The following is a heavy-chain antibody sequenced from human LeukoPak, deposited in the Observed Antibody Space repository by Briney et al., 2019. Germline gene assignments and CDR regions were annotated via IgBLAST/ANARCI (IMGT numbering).Heavy chain of an antibody. V-gene: IGHV4-34*01. CDR1: GGSFSGYY. Sequence: SETLSLTCAVYGGSFSGYYWSWIRQPPGKGLEWIGEINHSGSTNYNPSLKSRVTISVDTSKNQFSLKLSSVTAADTAVYYCARVDYDYGWGSYANDYWGQGTLVTVSS. CDR2: INHSGST. J-gene: IGHJ4*02. D-gene: IGHD3-16*01. CDR3: ARVDYDYGWGSYANDY.